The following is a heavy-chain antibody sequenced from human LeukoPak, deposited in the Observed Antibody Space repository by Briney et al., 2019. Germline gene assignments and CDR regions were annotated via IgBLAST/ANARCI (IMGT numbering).Heavy chain of an antibody. V-gene: IGHV3-74*03. CDR2: IKSDGSGI. J-gene: IGHJ4*02. D-gene: IGHD3-3*01. Sequence: GGSLTLSCTTSGFAFSNYWRYWVRQAPGKGLEWVSRIKSDGSGITYSDAVEGRFTISRENFKNTLYLQMNSLRDEDTAMYYCVRGQTIDYWGQGTLVTVSS. CDR3: VRGQTIDY. CDR1: GFAFSNYW.